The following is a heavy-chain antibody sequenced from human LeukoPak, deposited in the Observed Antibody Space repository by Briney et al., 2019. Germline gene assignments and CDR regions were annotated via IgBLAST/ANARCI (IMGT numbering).Heavy chain of an antibody. D-gene: IGHD6-13*01. CDR2: INPNSGGT. Sequence: ASVKVSCKASGYTFTGYYMHWVRQAPGQGLEWMGWINPNSGGTNYAQKFQGRVTMTRDTSISTAYMELSRLRSDDTAVYYCARDLSRGPPGSWYSPVPNYYMDVWGKGTTVTVSS. CDR1: GYTFTGYY. CDR3: ARDLSRGPPGSWYSPVPNYYMDV. J-gene: IGHJ6*03. V-gene: IGHV1-2*02.